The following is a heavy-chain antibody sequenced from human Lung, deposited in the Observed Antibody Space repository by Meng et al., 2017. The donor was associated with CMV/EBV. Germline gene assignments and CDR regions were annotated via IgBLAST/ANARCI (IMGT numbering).Heavy chain of an antibody. V-gene: IGHV3-53*01. CDR1: GFTVTDNY. CDR2: IYSADRA. Sequence: GESLKISCAASGFTVTDNYMIWVRQAPGKGLEWVSVIYSADRAYYADSVRGRFTISRDISKNTVYLQMLNLRAEDAAMYYCARPLAIRPMLGYYYGLDVWGQGTTVXVSS. D-gene: IGHD6-6*01. CDR3: ARPLAIRPMLGYYYGLDV. J-gene: IGHJ6*02.